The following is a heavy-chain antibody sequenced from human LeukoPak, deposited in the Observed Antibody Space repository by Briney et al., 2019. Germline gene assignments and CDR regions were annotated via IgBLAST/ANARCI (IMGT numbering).Heavy chain of an antibody. CDR1: GFTFSDSA. D-gene: IGHD6-6*01. CDR3: TTIHSSSVYEY. J-gene: IGHJ4*02. CDR2: IRSKVNSFAT. Sequence: GGSLRLSCAASGFTFSDSAIHWVRQSSGKGLEWVCRIRSKVNSFATAYGASAEGRFTVSRDDSKNTAYLQMNSLRPEDTAVYFCTTIHSSSVYEYWGQGTLVTVSS. V-gene: IGHV3-73*01.